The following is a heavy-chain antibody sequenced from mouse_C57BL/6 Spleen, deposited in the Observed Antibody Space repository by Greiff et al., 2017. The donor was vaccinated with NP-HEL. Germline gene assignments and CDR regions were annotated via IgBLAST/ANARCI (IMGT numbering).Heavy chain of an antibody. D-gene: IGHD1-1*01. V-gene: IGHV6-3*01. CDR3: TGEGIDYGSSGDGYFDV. Sequence: EVKLLEPGGGLVQPGGSMKLSCVASGFTFSNYWMNWVRQSPEKGLEWVAQIRLKSDNYATHYAESVKGRFTISRDDSKSSVYLQMNNLRAEDTGIYYCTGEGIDYGSSGDGYFDVWGTGTTVTVSS. J-gene: IGHJ1*03. CDR1: GFTFSNYW. CDR2: IRLKSDNYAT.